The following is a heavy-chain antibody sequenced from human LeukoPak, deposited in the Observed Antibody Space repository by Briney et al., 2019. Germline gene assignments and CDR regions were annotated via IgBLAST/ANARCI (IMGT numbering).Heavy chain of an antibody. Sequence: GGSLRLSCAASGFTFSSYEMNWVRQAPGKGLEWVSYISSSGSAIYYADSVKGRFTISRDNAKNSLYLQMNSLRAEDTAVYYCARLVWGSTNWFDPWGQGTLVTVSS. V-gene: IGHV3-48*03. CDR1: GFTFSSYE. CDR3: ARLVWGSTNWFDP. J-gene: IGHJ5*02. CDR2: ISSSGSAI. D-gene: IGHD3-16*01.